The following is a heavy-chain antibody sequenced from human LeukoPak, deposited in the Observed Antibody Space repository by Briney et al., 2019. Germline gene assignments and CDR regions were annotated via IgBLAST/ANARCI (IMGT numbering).Heavy chain of an antibody. CDR1: GGTFSSYA. Sequence: SVKVSCKASGGTFSSYAISWVRQAPGQGLEWMGGIIPIFGTANYAQKFQGRVTITADESTSTAYMELSSLRSEDTAVYYCARDRGWLQLSAFDIWGQGTMVTVSS. J-gene: IGHJ3*02. V-gene: IGHV1-69*13. CDR2: IIPIFGTA. CDR3: ARDRGWLQLSAFDI. D-gene: IGHD5-24*01.